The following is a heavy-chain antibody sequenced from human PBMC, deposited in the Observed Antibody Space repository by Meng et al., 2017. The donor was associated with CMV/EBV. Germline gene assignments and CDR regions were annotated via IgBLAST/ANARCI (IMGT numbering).Heavy chain of an antibody. CDR2: IYSGGST. J-gene: IGHJ4*02. V-gene: IGHV3-66*02. D-gene: IGHD5-24*01. CDR3: ARDRRWLLDY. CDR1: GFTVSSNY. Sequence: GGSLRLSCAASGFTVSSNYMSWVRQAPGKGLERVSVIYSGGSTYYADSVKGRFTISRDNSKNTLYLQMNSLRAEDTAVYYCARDRRWLLDYWGQGTLVTVSS.